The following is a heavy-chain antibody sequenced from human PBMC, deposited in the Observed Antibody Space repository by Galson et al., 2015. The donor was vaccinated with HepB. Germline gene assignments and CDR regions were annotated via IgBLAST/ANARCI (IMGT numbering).Heavy chain of an antibody. J-gene: IGHJ4*02. CDR3: ARDEPEYCTSATCYWVFDH. D-gene: IGHD2-2*01. V-gene: IGHV1-69*04. CDR1: GGTFSSYA. Sequence: SVKVSCKASGGTFSSYAISWVRQAPGQGLEWMGRIIPMFGKVTYARKFQGRVTITADKSTSTAYMELSSLSSEDTAVYYCARDEPEYCTSATCYWVFDHWDQGTLVTVSS. CDR2: IIPMFGKV.